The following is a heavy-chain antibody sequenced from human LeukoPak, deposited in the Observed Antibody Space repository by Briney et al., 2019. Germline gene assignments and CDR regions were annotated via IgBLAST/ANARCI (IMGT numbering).Heavy chain of an antibody. D-gene: IGHD6-6*01. CDR1: GFTFSSYS. Sequence: PGGSLRLSCTASGFTFSSYSMNWVRQAPGKGLEWVSSISSSSSYIYYADSVKGRFTISRDNAKNSLYLQMNSLRAEDTAVYYCARDKSYSSSSDYWGQGTLVTVSS. V-gene: IGHV3-21*01. J-gene: IGHJ4*02. CDR2: ISSSSSYI. CDR3: ARDKSYSSSSDY.